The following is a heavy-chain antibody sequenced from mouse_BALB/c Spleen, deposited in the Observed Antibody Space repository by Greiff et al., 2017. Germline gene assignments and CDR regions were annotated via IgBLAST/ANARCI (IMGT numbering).Heavy chain of an antibody. CDR2: ISYSGST. D-gene: IGHD4-1*01. Sequence: VQLKESGPGLVKPSQSLSLTCTVTGYSITSDYAWNWIRQFPGNKLEWMGYISYSGSTSYNPSLKSRISITRDTSKNQFFLQLNSVTTEDTATYYCARGNWLYAMDYWGQGTSVTVSS. V-gene: IGHV3-2*02. CDR1: GYSITSDYA. CDR3: ARGNWLYAMDY. J-gene: IGHJ4*01.